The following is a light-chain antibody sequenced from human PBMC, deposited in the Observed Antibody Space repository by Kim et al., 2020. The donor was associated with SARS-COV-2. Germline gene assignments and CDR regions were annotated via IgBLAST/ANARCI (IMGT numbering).Light chain of an antibody. CDR3: QVWDSSSDHPVV. V-gene: IGLV3-21*04. CDR1: NIGSKS. Sequence: PGKKDMITCGGNNIGSKSVHGYQQRPGQAPVLVIYYDSDRPSGIPERFSGSNSGNTATLTIIRVEAGDEADYYCQVWDSSSDHPVVFGGGTQLTVL. J-gene: IGLJ2*01. CDR2: YDS.